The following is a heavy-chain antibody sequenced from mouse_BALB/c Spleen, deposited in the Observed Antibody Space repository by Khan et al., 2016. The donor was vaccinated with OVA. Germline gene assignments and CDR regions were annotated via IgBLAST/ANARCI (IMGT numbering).Heavy chain of an antibody. CDR2: IYPGSANT. CDR3: ARAGSCSFGF. V-gene: IGHV1-77*01. CDR1: GYTFTDFY. J-gene: IGHJ3*01. Sequence: QVQLKESGAELARPGASVKLSCKTSGYTFTDFYINWVKQRTGQGLEWIGDIYPGSANTYYNEKFKGKATLTVDKSSSTAYMQLSSLTSEDSAVYFCARAGSCSFGFWGQGTLVTVSA.